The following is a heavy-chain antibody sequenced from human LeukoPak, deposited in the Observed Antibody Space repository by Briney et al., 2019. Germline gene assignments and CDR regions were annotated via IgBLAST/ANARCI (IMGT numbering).Heavy chain of an antibody. Sequence: ASVKVSCKASGYTYSTSAITWVRQAPGQGLEWVGWINSFRGNTHYAQKFQGRVTMTTDTSTTTAYMELRSLRTDDTAVYYCARVGMWSGELHNWFDPWGQGTLVTVSS. V-gene: IGHV1-18*01. CDR2: INSFRGNT. J-gene: IGHJ5*02. CDR3: ARVGMWSGELHNWFDP. D-gene: IGHD3-10*01. CDR1: GYTYSTSA.